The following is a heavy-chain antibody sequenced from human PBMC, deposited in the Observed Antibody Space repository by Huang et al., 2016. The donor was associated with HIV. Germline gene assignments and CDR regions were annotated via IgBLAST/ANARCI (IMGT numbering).Heavy chain of an antibody. CDR2: ISGSGSST. J-gene: IGHJ4*02. CDR1: IFTFSTSA. Sequence: EVQLLESGGGLVQPGGSLRLSCAASIFTFSTSAMSWVRQDPGKGLEWVSGISGSGSSTYDADSVNGRCTISRDNSRNTLYLQMKSLRVEDTAIYYCAKGSERSLTGPKYQYYFDYWGQGTLVTVSS. V-gene: IGHV3-23*01. D-gene: IGHD3-3*01. CDR3: AKGSERSLTGPKYQYYFDY.